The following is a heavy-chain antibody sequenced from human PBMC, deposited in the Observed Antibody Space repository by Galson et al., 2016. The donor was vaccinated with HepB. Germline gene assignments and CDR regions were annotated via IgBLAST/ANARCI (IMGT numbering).Heavy chain of an antibody. V-gene: IGHV4-39*02. CDR1: GGSSSSNYN. J-gene: IGHJ5*02. Sequence: SETLSLTCTVSGGSSSSNYNWGWIRQTPGKGLEWIGTIYYNGITHYNPSLKSRVTISVDTSKKQFSLKLSSVTAADTARYYCAKEGGIYCSNGVCLFPTGNWFDPWGQGTLVTVSS. CDR3: AKEGGIYCSNGVCLFPTGNWFDP. D-gene: IGHD2-8*01. CDR2: IYYNGIT.